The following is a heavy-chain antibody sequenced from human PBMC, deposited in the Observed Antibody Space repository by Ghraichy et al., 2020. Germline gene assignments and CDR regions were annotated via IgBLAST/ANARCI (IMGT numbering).Heavy chain of an antibody. D-gene: IGHD3-10*01. CDR1: GGSFSGYY. CDR3: ARDFQFGFYYYYGMDV. J-gene: IGHJ6*02. CDR2: INHSGST. Sequence: SETLSLTCAVYGGSFSGYYWSWIRQPPGKGLEWIGEINHSGSTNYNPSLKGRVTISVDTSKNQFSLKLSSVTAADTAVYYCARDFQFGFYYYYGMDVWGQGTPVTVSS. V-gene: IGHV4-34*01.